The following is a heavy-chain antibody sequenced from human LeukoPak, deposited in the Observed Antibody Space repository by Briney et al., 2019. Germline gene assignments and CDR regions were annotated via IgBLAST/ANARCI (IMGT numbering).Heavy chain of an antibody. D-gene: IGHD5-18*01. J-gene: IGHJ4*02. Sequence: SETLSLTCTVSGGSISSNNYYWGWIRQPPGKGLEWIGSIYYSGSTYYNPSLKSRVTISVDTSKNQFSLKLSSVTAADTAVYYCAGGYSYGFDYWGQGTLVTVSS. CDR2: IYYSGST. CDR1: GGSISSNNYY. V-gene: IGHV4-39*01. CDR3: AGGYSYGFDY.